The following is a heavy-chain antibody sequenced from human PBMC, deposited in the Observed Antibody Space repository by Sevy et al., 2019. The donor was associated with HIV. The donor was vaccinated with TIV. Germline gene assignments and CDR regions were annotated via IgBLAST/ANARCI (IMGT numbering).Heavy chain of an antibody. CDR2: INSDGSSK. D-gene: IGHD6-13*01. CDR1: GFTFSSYG. Sequence: GGSLRLSCAASGFTFSSYGMHWVRQAPGKGLVWVSRINSDGSSKSYADSVKGRFTISRDNAKNTLYLQMNSLRAEDTAVYYCARVGGNLAGDGRYDIWGQGTLVTVSS. J-gene: IGHJ3*02. V-gene: IGHV3-74*01. CDR3: ARVGGNLAGDGRYDI.